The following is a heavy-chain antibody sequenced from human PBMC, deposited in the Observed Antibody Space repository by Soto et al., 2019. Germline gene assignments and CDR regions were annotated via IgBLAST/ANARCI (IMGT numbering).Heavy chain of an antibody. CDR1: GGSISSSNW. D-gene: IGHD2-8*02. CDR3: ARSGRGVVYVDY. V-gene: IGHV4-4*02. CDR2: IYHSGST. Sequence: LSLPCAVSGGSISSSNWWSWVRQPPGKGLEWIGEIYHSGSTNYNPSLKSRVTISVDKSKNQFSLKLSSVTAADTAVYYCARSGRGVVYVDYWGQGTLVTVYS. J-gene: IGHJ4*02.